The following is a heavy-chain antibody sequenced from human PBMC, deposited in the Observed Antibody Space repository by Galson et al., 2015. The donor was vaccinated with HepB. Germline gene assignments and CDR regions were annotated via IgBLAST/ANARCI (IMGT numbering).Heavy chain of an antibody. CDR2: VHHSGAA. CDR3: TRVFGQKCGGTTCFLGAFDI. D-gene: IGHD3/OR15-3a*01. CDR1: GASMNTDY. Sequence: SETLSLTCSVSGASMNTDYWTWIRQSPGRRLEWVGYVHHSGAANYNPSLKSRVTMSIDTSKNHFSLNLRSVTAADTAMYFCTRVFGQKCGGTTCFLGAFDIWGPGTRVIVSS. V-gene: IGHV4-59*12. J-gene: IGHJ3*02.